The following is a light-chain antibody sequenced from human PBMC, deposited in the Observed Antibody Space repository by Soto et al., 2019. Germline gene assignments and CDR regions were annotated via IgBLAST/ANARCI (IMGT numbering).Light chain of an antibody. CDR1: SSDVGGYNY. CDR3: NSYRSSSTRYV. V-gene: IGLV2-14*01. J-gene: IGLJ1*01. CDR2: DVS. Sequence: QSALTQPASVSGSPGQSITISCTGTSSDVGGYNYVSWYQQHPGKAPKLMIYDVSNRPSGVSNRFSGSKSGNTASLTISGLQAEDEADYYCNSYRSSSTRYVFGTGTTLTVL.